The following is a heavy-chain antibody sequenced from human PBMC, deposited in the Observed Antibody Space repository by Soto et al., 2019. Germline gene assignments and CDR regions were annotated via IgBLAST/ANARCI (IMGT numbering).Heavy chain of an antibody. CDR3: ARDRSTYGGGGTGEVKENWFDP. J-gene: IGHJ5*02. CDR2: AYYSEDT. D-gene: IGHD2-8*01. V-gene: IGHV4-59*01. Sequence: LSLTCSVSGGSISRYYWSWIRQPPGEGLKWIGYAYYSEDTGHNPSLKSRVTMAVDTSKSQVSLKLSSVTAADTAVYYCARDRSTYGGGGTGEVKENWFDPWGQGALVTVSS. CDR1: GGSISRYY.